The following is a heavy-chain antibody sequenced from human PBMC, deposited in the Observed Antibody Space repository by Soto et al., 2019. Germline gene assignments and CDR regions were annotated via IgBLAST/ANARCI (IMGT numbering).Heavy chain of an antibody. V-gene: IGHV3-74*01. D-gene: IGHD5-18*01. J-gene: IGHJ4*02. CDR2: VNSDGSMT. Sequence: EVQLVESGGGLVQPGGSVRLSCAASGFTLSGYWMHWVRQVPGKGLVWVSRVNSDGSMTAYADSVKGRFTISRDNAKNTLYLQMNSLKADDTAVYYCARGKDQRNTQTYSYFDSWGQGTQVAASS. CDR3: ARGKDQRNTQTYSYFDS. CDR1: GFTLSGYW.